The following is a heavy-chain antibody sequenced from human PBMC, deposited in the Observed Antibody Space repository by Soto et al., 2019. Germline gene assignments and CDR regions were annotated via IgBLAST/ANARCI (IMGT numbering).Heavy chain of an antibody. V-gene: IGHV1-69*06. CDR3: ARGRVAATYYYYGMDV. Sequence: GASVKVSCKASGGTFSSYAISWVRQAPGQGLEWMGGIIPIFGTANYAQKFQGRVTITADKSTSTAYMELSSLRSEDTAVYYCARGRVAATYYYYGMDVWGQGTTVPVSS. CDR2: IIPIFGTA. D-gene: IGHD6-19*01. CDR1: GGTFSSYA. J-gene: IGHJ6*02.